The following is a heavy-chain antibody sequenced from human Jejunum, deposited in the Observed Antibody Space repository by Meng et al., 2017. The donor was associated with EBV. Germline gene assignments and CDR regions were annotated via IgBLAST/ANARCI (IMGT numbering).Heavy chain of an antibody. CDR1: VGAITSTNG. CDR2: IHHSGRT. D-gene: IGHD3-22*01. V-gene: IGHV4-4*02. CDR3: ASVGYYDSSGYFTDY. J-gene: IGHJ4*02. Sequence: QQSCPGLVQPSGTLSLTCSVPVGAITSTNGWSLGRQPPGKGLEWIGEIHHSGRTNYNPSLKSRVTISVDKSRNQFSLELSSVTAADTAVYFCASVGYYDSSGYFTDYWGQGTLVTVSS.